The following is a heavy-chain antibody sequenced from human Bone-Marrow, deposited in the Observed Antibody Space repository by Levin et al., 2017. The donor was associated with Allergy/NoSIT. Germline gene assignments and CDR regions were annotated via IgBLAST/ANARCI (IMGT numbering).Heavy chain of an antibody. D-gene: IGHD1-7*01. CDR3: ARVGNYAVVADAFDL. J-gene: IGHJ3*01. CDR2: ITWNSGIT. V-gene: IGHV3-20*04. CDR1: QFIFDDHA. Sequence: GGSLRLSCAASQFIFDDHAMSWVRQAPGKGLEWVSGITWNSGITGYADSVKGRFTISRDNAKNTLYLQMNSLRVEDTALYYCARVGNYAVVADAFDLWGQGTMVTVSS.